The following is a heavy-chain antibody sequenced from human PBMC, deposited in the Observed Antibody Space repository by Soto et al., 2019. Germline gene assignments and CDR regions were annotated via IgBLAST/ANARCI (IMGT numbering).Heavy chain of an antibody. CDR1: GFSFSSYG. J-gene: IGHJ5*02. Sequence: GGSLRLSCAASGFSFSSYGMHWVRQAPGKGLEWVAVIWYDGSNKYYADSVKGRFTISRDNSKNTLYLQMNSLRAEDTAVYYYARQLEYYDRSGYPRLIDPWGQGTLVTVSS. CDR3: ARQLEYYDRSGYPRLIDP. D-gene: IGHD3-22*01. V-gene: IGHV3-33*01. CDR2: IWYDGSNK.